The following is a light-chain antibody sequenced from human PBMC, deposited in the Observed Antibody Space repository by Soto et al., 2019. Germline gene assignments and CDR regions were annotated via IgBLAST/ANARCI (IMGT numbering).Light chain of an antibody. Sequence: QSVLTQPASVSGSPGQSITISCTGTSSDVGGYNYVSWYQQHPGKAPKLMIYEVSNRPSGVSNRFSGSKSGNTASLTISGLQAEDEADYFCQSYDRSLRTYVFGTATKLTVL. CDR2: EVS. V-gene: IGLV2-14*01. J-gene: IGLJ1*01. CDR3: QSYDRSLRTYV. CDR1: SSDVGGYNY.